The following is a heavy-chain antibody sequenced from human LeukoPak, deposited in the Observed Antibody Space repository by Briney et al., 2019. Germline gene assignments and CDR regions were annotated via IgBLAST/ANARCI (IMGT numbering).Heavy chain of an antibody. J-gene: IGHJ4*02. Sequence: GGSLRLSCAASGCTFDDYAMHWVRQAPGKGLEWVSCISLNRGSIGYADSVKGRCTISRDNAKHSLYLHMSSLRAEDTALYYCAKGKSRADYYYDSSPFDYWGQGTLVTVSS. CDR2: ISLNRGSI. CDR1: GCTFDDYA. V-gene: IGHV3-9*01. D-gene: IGHD3-22*01. CDR3: AKGKSRADYYYDSSPFDY.